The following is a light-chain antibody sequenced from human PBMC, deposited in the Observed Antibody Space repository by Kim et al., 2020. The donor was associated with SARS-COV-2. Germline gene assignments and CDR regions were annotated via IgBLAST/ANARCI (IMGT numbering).Light chain of an antibody. J-gene: IGKJ2*01. CDR1: QSVSSSY. V-gene: IGKV3-20*01. CDR2: GAY. CDR3: QQFGFSPLYI. Sequence: ELVLTQSPGTLSLTPGERATLSCRASQSVSSSYFGWHQQKPDPPPRRLIFGAYNTTTGTPDRFNGSGSGTDFTLTISRLEHEDAAVYCYQQFGFSPLYIFGPGTKLEI.